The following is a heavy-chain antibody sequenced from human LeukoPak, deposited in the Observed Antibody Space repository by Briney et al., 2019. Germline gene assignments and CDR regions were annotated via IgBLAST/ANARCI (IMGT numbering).Heavy chain of an antibody. CDR1: GFTFSSYT. V-gene: IGHV3-21*01. J-gene: IGHJ3*02. D-gene: IGHD1-26*01. CDR3: ARDQRMGATNDAFDI. CDR2: ISSSSSYM. Sequence: PGGSLRLSCAASGFTFSSYTMNWVRQAPGKGLEWVSSISSSSSYMYYADSVKGRFTISRDNSKVTVYLQMNSLRAEDTAVYYCARDQRMGATNDAFDIWGQGTMVTVSS.